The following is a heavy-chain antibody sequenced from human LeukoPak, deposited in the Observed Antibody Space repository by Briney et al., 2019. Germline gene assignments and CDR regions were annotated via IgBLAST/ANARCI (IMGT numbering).Heavy chain of an antibody. CDR1: GGTFSSYA. CDR3: ARDRDRVVVTAIRSAFGI. D-gene: IGHD2-21*02. CDR2: IIPILGIA. Sequence: ASVKVSCKASGGTFSSYAISWVRQAPGQGLEWMGRIIPILGIANYAQKFQGRVTITADKSTSTAYMELSSLRSEDTAVYYCARDRDRVVVTAIRSAFGIWGQGTMVTVSS. J-gene: IGHJ3*02. V-gene: IGHV1-69*04.